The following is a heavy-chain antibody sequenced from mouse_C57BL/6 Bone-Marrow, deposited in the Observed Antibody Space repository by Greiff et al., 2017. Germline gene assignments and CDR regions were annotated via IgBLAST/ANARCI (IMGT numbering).Heavy chain of an antibody. J-gene: IGHJ3*01. CDR1: GYTFTSYW. D-gene: IGHD2-3*01. CDR3: ARGIYDGYYGVAY. V-gene: IGHV1-59*01. CDR2: IDPSDSYT. Sequence: QVQLQQPGAELVRPGTSVKLSCKASGYTFTSYWMHWVKQRPGQGLEWIGVIDPSDSYTNYNQKFKGKATLTVDTSSSTAYMQLSSLTSEDSAVYYCARGIYDGYYGVAYWGQGTLVTVSA.